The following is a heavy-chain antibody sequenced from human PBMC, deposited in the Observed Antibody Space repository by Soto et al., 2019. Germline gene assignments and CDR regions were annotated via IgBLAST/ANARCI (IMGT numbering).Heavy chain of an antibody. CDR1: GYSFTSYW. V-gene: IGHV5-10-1*01. D-gene: IGHD6-19*01. CDR3: ARPQQKGIEVDETSYYYYGMDV. Sequence: PGESLKISCKGSGYSFTSYWISWVRQMPGKGLEWMGRIDPSDSYTNYSPSFQGHVTISADKSISTAYLQWSSLKASDTAMYYCARPQQKGIEVDETSYYYYGMDVWGQGTTVTVSS. CDR2: IDPSDSYT. J-gene: IGHJ6*02.